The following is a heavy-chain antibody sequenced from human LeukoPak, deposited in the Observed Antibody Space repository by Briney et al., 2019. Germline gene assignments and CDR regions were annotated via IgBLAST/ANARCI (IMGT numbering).Heavy chain of an antibody. CDR3: ATEHIAMVRGVIIGRFIDY. D-gene: IGHD3-10*01. Sequence: GASVKVSCKVSGYTLTELSMHWVRQAPGKGLEWMGGFDPEDGETIYAQKFQGRVTMTEDTSTDTAYMELSSLRSEDTAVYYCATEHIAMVRGVIIGRFIDYWGQGTLVTVSS. J-gene: IGHJ4*02. CDR2: FDPEDGET. CDR1: GYTLTELS. V-gene: IGHV1-24*01.